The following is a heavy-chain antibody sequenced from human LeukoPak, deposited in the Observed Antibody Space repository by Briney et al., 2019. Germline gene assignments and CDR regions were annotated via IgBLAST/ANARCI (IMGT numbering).Heavy chain of an antibody. V-gene: IGHV1-18*01. D-gene: IGHD3-22*01. CDR3: ARDWFYYDSSGYYPF. CDR1: GYTFTSYG. CDR2: ISAYNGNT. Sequence: ASVKVSCTASGYTFTSYGISWVRQAPGQGLEWMGWISAYNGNTNYAQELQGRVTMTTDTSTSTAYMELRSLRSDDTAVYYCARDWFYYDSSGYYPFWGQGTLVTVSS. J-gene: IGHJ4*02.